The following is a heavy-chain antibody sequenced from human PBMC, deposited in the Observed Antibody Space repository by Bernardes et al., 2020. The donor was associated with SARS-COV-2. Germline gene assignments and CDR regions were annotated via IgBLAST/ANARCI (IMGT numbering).Heavy chain of an antibody. V-gene: IGHV3-74*01. J-gene: IGHJ4*02. CDR2: FSSDGTVT. CDR3: AKAEADKLGMADY. Sequence: GGSLRLSCVASGFTLSNYWMHWVRQAPGKGLVWVSRFSSDGTVTNYADSVKGRFTISRDNAKNTLYLQMNSLRAEDTAVYYCAKAEADKLGMADYWGQGTLVTVSS. D-gene: IGHD6-13*01. CDR1: GFTLSNYW.